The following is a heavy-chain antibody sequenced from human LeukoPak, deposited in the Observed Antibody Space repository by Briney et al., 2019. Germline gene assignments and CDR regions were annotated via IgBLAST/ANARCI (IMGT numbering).Heavy chain of an antibody. CDR1: GFTFSSYS. V-gene: IGHV3-21*01. CDR3: AREVYCSHTTCYYFDY. CDR2: ISDSSRYI. J-gene: IGHJ4*02. Sequence: GGSLRLSCAASGFTFSSYSMNWVRQAPGKGLEWVSSISDSSRYIFYADSVKGRFTISRDNAKNSLYLQMNILRAEDTAVYYCAREVYCSHTTCYYFDYWGLGTLVTVSS. D-gene: IGHD2/OR15-2a*01.